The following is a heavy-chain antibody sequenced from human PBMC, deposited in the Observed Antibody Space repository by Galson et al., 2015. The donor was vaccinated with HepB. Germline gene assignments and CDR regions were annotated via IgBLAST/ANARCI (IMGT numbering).Heavy chain of an antibody. D-gene: IGHD3-10*01. CDR2: FDPEDGET. CDR3: ATSRGSGSPPPYHDAFDI. CDR1: GYTLTELS. J-gene: IGHJ3*02. Sequence: SVKVSCKVSGYTLTELSMHWVRQAPGKGLEWMGGFDPEDGETIYAQKFQDRVTMTEDTSTDTAYMELSSLRSENTAVYYCATSRGSGSPPPYHDAFDIWGQGTMVTVSS. V-gene: IGHV1-24*01.